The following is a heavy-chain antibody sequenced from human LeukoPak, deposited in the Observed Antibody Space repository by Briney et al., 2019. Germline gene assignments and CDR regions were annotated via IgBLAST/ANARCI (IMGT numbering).Heavy chain of an antibody. CDR2: IWYDGSNK. CDR3: ARDDSTNAFDL. CDR1: GFTFSSYG. Sequence: PGRSLRLSSAAPGFTFSSYGMHWVRPAPGKGLERGAVIWYDGSNKYYADSVKGRFTISGDNSKNTLYLQMNSMRAEDTAVYYCARDDSTNAFDLWGQGTMVTVSS. V-gene: IGHV3-33*01. J-gene: IGHJ3*01. D-gene: IGHD5/OR15-5a*01.